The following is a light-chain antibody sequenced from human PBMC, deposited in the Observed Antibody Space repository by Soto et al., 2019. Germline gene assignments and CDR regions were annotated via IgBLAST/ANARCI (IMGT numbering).Light chain of an antibody. Sequence: QSVLTQPPSVSVAPGETVTISCSGSSSNIEKNSVSWHQQLPGAAPKLLIYDTNRRPSGIPDRFSGSKSGTSAALDITGLQTGDEADYYCGTWDSSLTSVVFGGGTKLTVL. CDR1: SSNIEKNS. J-gene: IGLJ2*01. CDR3: GTWDSSLTSVV. CDR2: DTN. V-gene: IGLV1-51*01.